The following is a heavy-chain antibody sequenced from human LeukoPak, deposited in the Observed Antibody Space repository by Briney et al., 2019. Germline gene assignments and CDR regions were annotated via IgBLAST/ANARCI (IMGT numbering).Heavy chain of an antibody. J-gene: IGHJ5*02. CDR2: IYPGDSDT. CDR1: GYTFSSYW. CDR3: ARLEEDLTLGVAGYWFVP. Sequence: GESLKISCKGSGYTFSSYWVGWVRQMPGKGLEWMGIIYPGDSDTRYSPSFQGQVTLSADKSINTAYLQWSSLRASDTATYYCARLEEDLTLGVAGYWFVPWGQGTQVTVS. V-gene: IGHV5-51*01. D-gene: IGHD3-16*01.